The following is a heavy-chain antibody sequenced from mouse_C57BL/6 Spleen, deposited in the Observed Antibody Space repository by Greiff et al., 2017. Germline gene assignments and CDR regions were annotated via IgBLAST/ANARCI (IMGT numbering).Heavy chain of an antibody. CDR1: GYTFTDYY. V-gene: IGHV1-26*01. CDR3: ARPITTVVAPYYAMDY. D-gene: IGHD1-1*01. CDR2: INPNNGGT. J-gene: IGHJ4*01. Sequence: EVKLMDSGPELVKPGASVKISCKASGYTFTDYYMNWVKQSHGKSLEWIGDINPNNGGTSYNQKFKGKATLTVDKSSSTAYMELRSLTSEDSAVYYCARPITTVVAPYYAMDYWGQGTSVTVSS.